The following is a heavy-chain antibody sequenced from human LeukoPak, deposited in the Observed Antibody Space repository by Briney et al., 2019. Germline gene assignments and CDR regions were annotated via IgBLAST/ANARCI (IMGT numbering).Heavy chain of an antibody. V-gene: IGHV1-69*04. J-gene: IGHJ4*02. Sequence: ASVKVSCKASGYTFTGYYMHWVRQAPGQGLEWMGRIIPILGIANYAQKFQGRVTITADKSTSTAYMELSSLRSEDTAVYYCARERSQGVVDWGQGTLVTVSS. CDR3: ARERSQGVVD. CDR2: IIPILGIA. D-gene: IGHD3-3*01. CDR1: GYTFTGYY.